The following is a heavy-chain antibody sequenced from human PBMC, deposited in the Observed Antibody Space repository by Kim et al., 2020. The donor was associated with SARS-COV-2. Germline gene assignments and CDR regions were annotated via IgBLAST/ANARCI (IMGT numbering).Heavy chain of an antibody. V-gene: IGHV3-30*18. CDR2: ISYDGSNK. J-gene: IGHJ3*02. CDR1: GFTFSSYG. D-gene: IGHD6-13*01. CDR3: AKDSEQQRLQDAFDI. Sequence: GGSLRLSCAASGFTFSSYGMHWVRQAPGKGLEWVAVISYDGSNKYYADSVKGRFTISRDNSKNTLYLQMNSLRAEDTAVYYCAKDSEQQRLQDAFDIWGQGTMVTVSS.